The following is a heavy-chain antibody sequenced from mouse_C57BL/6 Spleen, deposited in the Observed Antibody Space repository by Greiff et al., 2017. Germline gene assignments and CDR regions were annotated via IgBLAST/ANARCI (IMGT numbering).Heavy chain of an antibody. J-gene: IGHJ1*03. Sequence: EVQLQQSGPGLVKPSQSLSLTCSVTGYSITSGYYWNWIRQFPGNKLEWMGYISYDGSNNYNPSLKNRISITRDKSKNQFFLKLNSVTTEDTATYYCARDRAYYYGSSYVGYFDVWGTGTTVTVSS. CDR3: ARDRAYYYGSSYVGYFDV. CDR2: ISYDGSN. D-gene: IGHD1-1*01. V-gene: IGHV3-6*01. CDR1: GYSITSGYY.